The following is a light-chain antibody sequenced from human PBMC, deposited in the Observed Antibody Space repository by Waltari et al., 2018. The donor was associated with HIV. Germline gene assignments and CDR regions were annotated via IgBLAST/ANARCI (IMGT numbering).Light chain of an antibody. V-gene: IGLV2-14*01. CDR2: EVA. J-gene: IGLJ3*02. CDR1: SSDIGGYDY. CDR3: SSYTSSISLVV. Sequence: QSALTQPASVSGSLGQSITLSCTGTSSDIGGYDYVSWYQQHPGRAPKLLIFEVANRPSGASSRFSASKSGNTASLTISGLQAEDEADYYCSSYTSSISLVVFGGGTKLTVL.